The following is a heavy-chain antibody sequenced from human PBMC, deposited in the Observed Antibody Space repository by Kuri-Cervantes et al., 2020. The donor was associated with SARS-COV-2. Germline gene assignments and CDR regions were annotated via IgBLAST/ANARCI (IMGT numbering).Heavy chain of an antibody. V-gene: IGHV4-34*01. Sequence: SQTFSLTCAVYGGSFRGYYWSWIRQSPGEWLEWIGAINHSGSTNYNPPLKSRVIIPLKTSKNQFSLNLSSVTAAATSVYYFARGEWGVVLDWGQGTLVTVSS. CDR1: GGSFRGYY. CDR2: INHSGST. J-gene: IGHJ1*01. D-gene: IGHD2-21*01. CDR3: ARGEWGVVLD.